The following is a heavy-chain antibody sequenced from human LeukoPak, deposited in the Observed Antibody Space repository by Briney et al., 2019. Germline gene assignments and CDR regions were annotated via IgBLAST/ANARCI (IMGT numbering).Heavy chain of an antibody. CDR3: AREREPAAILNWFDP. CDR2: ISSSGSTI. J-gene: IGHJ5*02. D-gene: IGHD2-2*02. CDR1: GFTFSDYY. V-gene: IGHV3-11*01. Sequence: TGGSLRLSCAASGFTFSDYYMSWSRQAPGKGLEWVSYISSSGSTIYYADSVKGRFTISRDNAKNSLYLQMNSLRAEDTAVYYCAREREPAAILNWFDPWGQGTLVTVSS.